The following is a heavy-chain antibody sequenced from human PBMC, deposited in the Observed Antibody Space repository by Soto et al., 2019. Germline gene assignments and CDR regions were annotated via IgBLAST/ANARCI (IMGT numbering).Heavy chain of an antibody. CDR2: ISYDGSKK. V-gene: IGHV3-30-3*01. D-gene: IGHD2-2*01. Sequence: QVQLVESGGGVVQPGRSLRLSCAASGFTFSSYAMHWVRQAPGKGLEWVAVISYDGSKKYYADSVKGRFTISRDNSKNTLYLQMNSLRAEDTAVYYCARVLCSSTSCYAPYYYYGMDVWGQGTTVTVSS. CDR3: ARVLCSSTSCYAPYYYYGMDV. J-gene: IGHJ6*02. CDR1: GFTFSSYA.